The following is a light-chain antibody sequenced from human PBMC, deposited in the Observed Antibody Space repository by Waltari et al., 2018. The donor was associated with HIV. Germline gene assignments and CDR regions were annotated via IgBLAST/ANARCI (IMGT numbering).Light chain of an antibody. J-gene: IGLJ1*01. V-gene: IGLV2-8*01. CDR1: SSDVGFYDY. CDR2: EVT. CDR3: CSYAGSYA. Sequence: QSALTQPPSASGSPGQSVTISCTGTSSDVGFYDYVSWYQLHPGKAPKLLIYEVTMRPSGVPDRFAGSKSGNTASLTVSGLQAEDEADYYCCSYAGSYAFGTGTKVTVL.